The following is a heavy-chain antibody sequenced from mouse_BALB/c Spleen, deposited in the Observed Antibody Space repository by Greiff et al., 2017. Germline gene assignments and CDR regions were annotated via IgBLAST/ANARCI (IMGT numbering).Heavy chain of an antibody. CDR1: GYTFTSYW. CDR3: ARGGLRGYFDY. V-gene: IGHV1S22*01. CDR2: IYPGSGST. J-gene: IGHJ2*01. Sequence: LQQPGSELVRPGASVKLSCKASGYTFTSYWMHWVKQRPGQGLEWIGNIYPGSGSTNYNEKFKGKATLTADKSSSTAYMQLSSLTSDDSAVYFCARGGLRGYFDYWGQGTTLTVSS.